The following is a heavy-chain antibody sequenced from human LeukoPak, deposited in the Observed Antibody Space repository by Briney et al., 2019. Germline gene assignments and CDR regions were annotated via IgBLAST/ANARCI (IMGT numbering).Heavy chain of an antibody. CDR2: IYHSGST. CDR3: ARDGFPLDY. D-gene: IGHD2-2*03. J-gene: IGHJ4*02. V-gene: IGHV4-38-2*02. CDR1: GYSTSSDSY. Sequence: SETLSLTCTVSGYSTSSDSYWRWIRPPPGKGLEWIGSIYHSGSTYYNPSLKSRVTISVDTSKNQFSLKLSSVTAADTAVYYCARDGFPLDYWGQGTLVTVSS.